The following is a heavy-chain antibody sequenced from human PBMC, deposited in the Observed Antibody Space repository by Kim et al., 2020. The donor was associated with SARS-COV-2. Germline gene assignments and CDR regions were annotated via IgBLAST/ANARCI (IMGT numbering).Heavy chain of an antibody. V-gene: IGHV3-30*04. J-gene: IGHJ4*02. CDR2: ISYDGSNK. CDR3: ARDYTWIGYSYGNFDY. D-gene: IGHD5-18*01. CDR1: GFTFSSYA. Sequence: GGSLRLSCAASGFTFSSYAMHWVRQAPGKGLEWVAVISYDGSNKYYADSVKGRFTISRDNSKNTLYLQMNSLRAEDTAVYYCARDYTWIGYSYGNFDYWGQGTLVTVSS.